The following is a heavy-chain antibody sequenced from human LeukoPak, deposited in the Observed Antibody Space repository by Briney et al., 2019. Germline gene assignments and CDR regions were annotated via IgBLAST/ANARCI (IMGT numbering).Heavy chain of an antibody. J-gene: IGHJ4*02. CDR3: VRPDIVTVPLGC. D-gene: IGHD2-2*01. CDR1: RFTFSSYW. CDR2: INTDGSIT. V-gene: IGHV3-74*01. Sequence: PGGSLRLSCAASRFTFSSYWMHWVRQAPGKGLVWVSRINTDGSITDYADSVKGRFTISRDNAKNTLYLQVNSLRAEDTAIYYCVRPDIVTVPLGCWGQGTLVTVSS.